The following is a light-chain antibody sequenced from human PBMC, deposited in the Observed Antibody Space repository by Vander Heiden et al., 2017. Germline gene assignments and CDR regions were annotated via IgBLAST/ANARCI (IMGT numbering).Light chain of an antibody. CDR2: KVS. CDR3: RQATHFPRT. Sequence: DAVMTQTPLSSPVTLGQPASISCKSSQSLVHSGDGNTYLSWLQQRPGQPPRLLIYKVSNRFSGVPDRFSGSGAGTDFTLKISRVEAEDVGVYYCRQATHFPRTFGQGTKVEIK. CDR1: QSLVHSGDGNTY. V-gene: IGKV2-24*01. J-gene: IGKJ1*01.